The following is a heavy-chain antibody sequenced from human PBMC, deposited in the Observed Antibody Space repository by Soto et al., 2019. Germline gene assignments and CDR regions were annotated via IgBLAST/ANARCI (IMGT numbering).Heavy chain of an antibody. CDR3: ARGGYYYYGSGSHRGWFDP. V-gene: IGHV1-8*01. CDR2: MNPNSGNT. CDR1: GYTFTSYD. D-gene: IGHD3-10*01. Sequence: QVQLVQSGAEVKKPGASVKVSCKASGYTFTSYDINWVRQATGQGLEWMGWMNPNSGNTGYAQKFQGRVTMPRNTSIITAYMELSSLRSEDTAVYYCARGGYYYYGSGSHRGWFDPWGQGPLVTVSS. J-gene: IGHJ5*02.